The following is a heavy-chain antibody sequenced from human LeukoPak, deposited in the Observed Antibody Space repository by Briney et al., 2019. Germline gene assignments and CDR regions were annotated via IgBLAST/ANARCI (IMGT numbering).Heavy chain of an antibody. CDR3: ARTGYSYALGYYYYYMDV. D-gene: IGHD5-18*01. J-gene: IGHJ6*03. Sequence: PSETLSLTCTVSGGSISSHYWSWIRQPPGKGLEWIGYIYYSGSTNYNPSLKSRVTISVDTSKNQFSLKLSSVTAADTAVYYCARTGYSYALGYYYYYMDVWGKGTTVTVSS. CDR2: IYYSGST. CDR1: GGSISSHY. V-gene: IGHV4-59*11.